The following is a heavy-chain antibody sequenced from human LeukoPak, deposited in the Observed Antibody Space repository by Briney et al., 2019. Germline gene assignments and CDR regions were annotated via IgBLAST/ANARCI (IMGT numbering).Heavy chain of an antibody. D-gene: IGHD4-17*01. CDR3: ARGRTTYGDYGFDWFDP. CDR1: GGSISSSSYY. J-gene: IGHJ5*02. Sequence: SETLSLTCTVSGGSISSSSYYWGWIRQPPGKGLEWIGSIYYSGSTYYNPSLKSRVTISVDTSKNQFSLKLSSVTAADTAVYYCARGRTTYGDYGFDWFDPWGQGTPVTVSS. V-gene: IGHV4-39*07. CDR2: IYYSGST.